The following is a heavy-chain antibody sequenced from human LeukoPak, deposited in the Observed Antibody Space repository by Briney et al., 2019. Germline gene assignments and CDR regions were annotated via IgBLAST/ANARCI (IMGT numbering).Heavy chain of an antibody. V-gene: IGHV4-4*07. Sequence: SSETLSLTCTVSGGSISSYYWNWIRQPAGKGLEWIGRIYASGSTNYNPSLKSRVTMSVDTSKNQFSLKLSSVTAADTAVYYCARDLTNSGYAGASDIWGQGTLVTVSS. CDR1: GGSISSYY. CDR3: ARDLTNSGYAGASDI. CDR2: IYASGST. J-gene: IGHJ3*02. D-gene: IGHD3-9*01.